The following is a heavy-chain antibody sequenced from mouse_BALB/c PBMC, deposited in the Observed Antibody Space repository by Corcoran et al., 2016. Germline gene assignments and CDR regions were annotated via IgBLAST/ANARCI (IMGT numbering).Heavy chain of an antibody. CDR3: ARRYGRDYFDY. CDR1: GYSITSGYY. J-gene: IGHJ2*01. Sequence: DVQLQESGPGLVKPSQSLSLTCSVTGYSITSGYYWNWIRQFPGIKLEWMGYISYDGNNNYNPSLKNRISITRDTSKNQFFLKLNSVTTEDTATYYCARRYGRDYFDYWGQGTTLTVSS. D-gene: IGHD1-1*01. V-gene: IGHV3-6*02. CDR2: ISYDGNN.